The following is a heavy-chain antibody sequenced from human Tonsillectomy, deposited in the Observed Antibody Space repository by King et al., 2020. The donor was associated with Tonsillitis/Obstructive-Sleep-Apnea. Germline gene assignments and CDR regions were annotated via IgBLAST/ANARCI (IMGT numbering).Heavy chain of an antibody. Sequence: VQLVESGGGLVQPGGSLRLSCAASGFTFNTYAMSWVRQAPGKGLEWVSAISSSGGSTYYADSVKGRFTISRDNSKNTLYLQMNSLRAEDTAVYYCAKHYYDSSGSRYFYYYMDVWGRGTTVTVSS. J-gene: IGHJ6*03. D-gene: IGHD3-22*01. V-gene: IGHV3-23*04. CDR3: AKHYYDSSGSRYFYYYMDV. CDR2: ISSSGGST. CDR1: GFTFNTYA.